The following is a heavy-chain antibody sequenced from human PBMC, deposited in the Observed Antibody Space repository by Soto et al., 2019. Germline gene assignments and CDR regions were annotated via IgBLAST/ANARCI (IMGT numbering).Heavy chain of an antibody. V-gene: IGHV1-69*01. CDR1: GGTFSSYA. D-gene: IGHD2-2*01. CDR3: ARSQGSSTSLEIYYYYYGMDV. Sequence: QVQLVQSGAEVKKPGSSVKVSCKASGGTFSSYAISWVRQAPGQGLEWMGGIIPISDTTNYAQKFQGRVTITADESTSTASMELSSLRSEDTAVSYCARSQGSSTSLEIYYYYYGMDVWGQGTTVTVSS. J-gene: IGHJ6*02. CDR2: IIPISDTT.